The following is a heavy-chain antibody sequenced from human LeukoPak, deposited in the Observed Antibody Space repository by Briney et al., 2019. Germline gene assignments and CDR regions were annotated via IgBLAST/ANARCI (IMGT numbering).Heavy chain of an antibody. D-gene: IGHD6-13*01. CDR3: ARASSSWYGGPYYYYYYGMDV. J-gene: IGHJ6*02. CDR2: INPNSGGT. CDR1: GYTFTGYY. V-gene: IGHV1-2*04. Sequence: GASVKVSCKASGYTFTGYYMHWVRQAPGQGLEWMGWINPNSGGTNYAQKFQGWVTMTRDTSISTAYMELSRLRSDDTAVYYCARASSSWYGGPYYYYYYGMDVWGQGTTVTVSS.